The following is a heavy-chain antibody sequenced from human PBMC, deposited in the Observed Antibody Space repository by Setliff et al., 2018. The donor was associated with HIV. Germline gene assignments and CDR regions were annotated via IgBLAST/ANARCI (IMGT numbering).Heavy chain of an antibody. CDR2: IIPIFGTA. J-gene: IGHJ3*02. CDR1: GYTFTGYY. D-gene: IGHD3-10*01. V-gene: IGHV1-69*05. Sequence: SVKVSCKASGYTFTGYYMHWVRQAPGQGLEWMGGIIPIFGTANYAQKFQGRVTITTDESTSTAYMELSSLRSEDTAVYYCARDRDWYGSGSYAFDIWGQGTMVTVSS. CDR3: ARDRDWYGSGSYAFDI.